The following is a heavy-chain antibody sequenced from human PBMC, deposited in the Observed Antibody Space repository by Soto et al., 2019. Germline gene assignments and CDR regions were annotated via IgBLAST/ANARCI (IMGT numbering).Heavy chain of an antibody. CDR1: SGSISSRSSY. D-gene: IGHD2-2*01. V-gene: IGHV4-39*01. J-gene: IGHJ5*02. CDR2: VYYSGST. CDR3: ARHDAYCINTSCTYLNWFDP. Sequence: SETLSLTCTVSSGSISSRSSYWGWIRQPPGKGLQWIGSVYYSGSTYYNPSLQSRVTISVDTPKNQLSLKLTSVTAADTAVYYCARHDAYCINTSCTYLNWFDPCGQGALVTVSS.